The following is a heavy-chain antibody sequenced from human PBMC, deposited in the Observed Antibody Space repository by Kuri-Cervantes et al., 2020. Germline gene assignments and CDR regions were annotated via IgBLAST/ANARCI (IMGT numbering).Heavy chain of an antibody. CDR1: GFTFSSYA. CDR3: ARGHYYDSSGLDY. D-gene: IGHD3-22*01. V-gene: IGHV3-30-3*01. J-gene: IGHJ4*02. CDR2: ISYDGSNK. Sequence: GGSLRLSCAASGFTFSSYAMHWVRQAPGKGLEWMAVISYDGSNKYYADSVKGRFTISRDNSKNTLYLQMNSLRSEDTAVYYCARGHYYDSSGLDYWGQGTLVTVSS.